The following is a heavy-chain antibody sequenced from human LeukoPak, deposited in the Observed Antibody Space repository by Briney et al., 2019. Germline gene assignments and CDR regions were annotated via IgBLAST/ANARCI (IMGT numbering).Heavy chain of an antibody. V-gene: IGHV1-18*01. CDR1: GYTFTSYG. Sequence: ASVKVSCKASGYTFTSYGISWVRQAPGQGLEWMGWISAYNGNTNYAQKLQGRVTMTTDTSTSTAYMELRSLRSDDTAVYYCARSGRSLYYYYYYMDVWGKGTTVTISS. CDR3: ARSGRSLYYYYYYMDV. CDR2: ISAYNGNT. D-gene: IGHD3-10*01. J-gene: IGHJ6*03.